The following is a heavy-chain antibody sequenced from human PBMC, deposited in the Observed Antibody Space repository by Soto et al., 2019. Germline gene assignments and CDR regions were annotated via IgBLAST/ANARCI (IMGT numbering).Heavy chain of an antibody. J-gene: IGHJ6*02. Sequence: EVQLVESGGGLVKPGGSLRLSCAASGFTFSSYSVNWVRQVPGKGLEWVSSISSTSDYIYYAESVRGRFTISRDNAKNSLFLQMNTLRAEDTAVYYCARAQGVYAIPPYYYGFDGWGQGTTVTVSS. V-gene: IGHV3-21*01. D-gene: IGHD2-8*01. CDR1: GFTFSSYS. CDR3: ARAQGVYAIPPYYYGFDG. CDR2: ISSTSDYI.